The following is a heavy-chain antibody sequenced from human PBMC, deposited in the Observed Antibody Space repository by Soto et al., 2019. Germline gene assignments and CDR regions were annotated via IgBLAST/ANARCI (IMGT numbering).Heavy chain of an antibody. D-gene: IGHD6-13*01. CDR2: IHHSGST. CDR3: ARDQGSHPGD. J-gene: IGHJ4*02. CDR1: GLSISSDNW. Sequence: QVQLQESGPGLVRPSGTVSLTCAVSGLSISSDNWWSWVRPPPGKGLEWMGEIHHSGSTNYNPSLKSRVTMSVVPSKDLFSLTLNSVNAADTAFYYCARDQGSHPGDWGQGTLVSVSS. V-gene: IGHV4-4*02.